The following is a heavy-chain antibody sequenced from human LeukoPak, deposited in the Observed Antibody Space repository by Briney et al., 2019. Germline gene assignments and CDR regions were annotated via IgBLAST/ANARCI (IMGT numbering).Heavy chain of an antibody. CDR3: ARADESLVYGMDV. J-gene: IGHJ6*02. V-gene: IGHV4-39*07. Sequence: SETLSLTCTVSGGSISSSSYYWGWIRQPPGKGLEWIGSIYYSGSTYYNPSLKSRVTISVDTSKNQFSLKLSSVTAADTAVYYCARADESLVYGMDVWGPGTTVIVSS. CDR1: GGSISSSSYY. CDR2: IYYSGST.